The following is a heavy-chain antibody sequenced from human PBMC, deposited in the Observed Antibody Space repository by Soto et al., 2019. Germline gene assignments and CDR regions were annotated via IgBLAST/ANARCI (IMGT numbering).Heavy chain of an antibody. CDR2: MNPKSGGA. D-gene: IGHD5-18*01. CDR1: GYTFTDYY. Sequence: GASVKVSCKTSGYTFTDYYTHWVRQAPGQGLEWMGWMNPKSGGAYFAQKFQSRATLTRDTSIGTAYIEVNSLTSDDTAVYFCTRENIENSDGLYDAFDIWGQGTTVTVSS. V-gene: IGHV1-2*02. J-gene: IGHJ3*02. CDR3: TRENIENSDGLYDAFDI.